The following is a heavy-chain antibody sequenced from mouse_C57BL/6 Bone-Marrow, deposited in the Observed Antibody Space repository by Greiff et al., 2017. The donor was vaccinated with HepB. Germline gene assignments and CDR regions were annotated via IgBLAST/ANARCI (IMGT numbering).Heavy chain of an antibody. Sequence: EVKLMESEGGLVQPGSSMKLSCTASGFTFSDYYMAWVRQVPEKGLEWVANINYDGSSTYYLDSLKSRFIISRDNAKNILYLQMSSLKSEDTATYYCAREGYDGYLYWYFDVWSTGTTVTVSS. V-gene: IGHV5-16*01. J-gene: IGHJ1*03. CDR1: GFTFSDYY. CDR2: INYDGSST. D-gene: IGHD2-3*01. CDR3: AREGYDGYLYWYFDV.